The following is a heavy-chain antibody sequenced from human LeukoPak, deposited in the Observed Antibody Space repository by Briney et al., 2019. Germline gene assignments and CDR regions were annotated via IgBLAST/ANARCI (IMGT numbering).Heavy chain of an antibody. CDR3: ARDLRELRYFIFDAFDI. CDR2: IIPIFGTA. J-gene: IGHJ3*02. CDR1: GGTFSSYA. D-gene: IGHD3-9*01. V-gene: IGHV1-69*06. Sequence: SVKVSCKASGGTFSSYAISWVRQAPGQGLEWMGGIIPIFGTANYAQKFQGRVTITADKSTSTAYMELSSLRSEDTAVYYCARDLRELRYFIFDAFDIWGQGTMVTVSS.